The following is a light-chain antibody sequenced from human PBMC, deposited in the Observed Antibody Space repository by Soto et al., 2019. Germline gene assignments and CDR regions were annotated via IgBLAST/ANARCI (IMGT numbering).Light chain of an antibody. CDR2: EVR. V-gene: IGLV2-14*01. Sequence: QSALTQPASVSGSPGQSITISCTGTSSDVGAYKYVSWYQEHPDKAPKLIIYEVRSRPSGVSDRFSGSKSGNAASLTISGLQAEDEATYYCNSYTSTSTLVFGGGTKLTVL. CDR1: SSDVGAYKY. CDR3: NSYTSTSTLV. J-gene: IGLJ3*02.